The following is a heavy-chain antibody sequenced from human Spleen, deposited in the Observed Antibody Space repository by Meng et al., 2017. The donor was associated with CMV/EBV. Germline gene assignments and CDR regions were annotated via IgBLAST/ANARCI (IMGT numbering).Heavy chain of an antibody. CDR1: GFTFSSYA. CDR2: ISGSAGST. D-gene: IGHD3-22*01. CDR3: AKELRSHYYYDYTGYLPDAFDI. V-gene: IGHV3-23*01. J-gene: IGHJ3*02. Sequence: GESLKISCAASGFTFSSYAITWVRQAPGKGLEWVSAISGSAGSTYYADSVKGRFTISRDNSKNTLYLQMNSLRAEDTAVYYCAKELRSHYYYDYTGYLPDAFDIWGQGTMVTVSS.